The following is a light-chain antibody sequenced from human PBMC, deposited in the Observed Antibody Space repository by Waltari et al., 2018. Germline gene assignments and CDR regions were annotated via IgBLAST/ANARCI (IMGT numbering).Light chain of an antibody. Sequence: EIVLTQSPGTLSLSPGARATLSCRASPSVSRTLAWYQQKPGQAPRLLIYDASTRATGIPDRFSGSGSGTDFSLTISRVEPEDFAVYYCQKYGTLPATFGQGTKVEIK. CDR1: PSVSRT. CDR3: QKYGTLPAT. J-gene: IGKJ1*01. V-gene: IGKV3-20*01. CDR2: DAS.